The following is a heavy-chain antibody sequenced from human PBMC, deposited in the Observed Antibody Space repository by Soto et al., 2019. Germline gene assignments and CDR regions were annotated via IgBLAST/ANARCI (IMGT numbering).Heavy chain of an antibody. CDR1: GFTLSDHY. D-gene: IGHD1-26*01. Sequence: EVQLVESGGGLVQPGGSLRLSCAASGFTLSDHYMDWVRQAPGKGLEWLGRTRNKANNYITEYATSVKGRFTISRDDSKNSVYLQLNSLKSEATAVYYCGRWTSGSPDCWGQGTLVTVSS. CDR3: GRWTSGSPDC. V-gene: IGHV3-72*01. J-gene: IGHJ4*02. CDR2: TRNKANNYIT.